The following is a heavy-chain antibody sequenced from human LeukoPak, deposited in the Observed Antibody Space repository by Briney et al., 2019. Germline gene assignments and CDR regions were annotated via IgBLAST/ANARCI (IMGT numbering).Heavy chain of an antibody. CDR3: ARSRSGWDYNWFDP. CDR2: IIPILGIA. J-gene: IGHJ5*02. Sequence: GASVKVSCKASGGTFSSYAISWVRQAPGQGLEWMGRIIPILGIANYAQKFQGRVTMTRDTSTSTVYMELSSLRSEDTAVYYCARSRSGWDYNWFDPWGQGTLVTVSS. V-gene: IGHV1-69*04. D-gene: IGHD6-19*01. CDR1: GGTFSSYA.